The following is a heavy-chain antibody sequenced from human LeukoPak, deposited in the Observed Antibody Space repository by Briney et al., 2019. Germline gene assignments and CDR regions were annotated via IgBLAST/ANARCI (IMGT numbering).Heavy chain of an antibody. J-gene: IGHJ4*02. CDR2: IHHSGSI. V-gene: IGHV4-4*02. CDR3: ARGPTYQPIDY. D-gene: IGHD2-2*01. CDR1: GVSISSNLW. Sequence: PSETLSLTCAVSGVSISSNLWWTWVRQPPGKGLEWIAEIHHSGSINYNPSLKSRVTISVDKAKNQFSLNLNSVTAADTAVYYCARGPTYQPIDYWGQGTLVTVSS.